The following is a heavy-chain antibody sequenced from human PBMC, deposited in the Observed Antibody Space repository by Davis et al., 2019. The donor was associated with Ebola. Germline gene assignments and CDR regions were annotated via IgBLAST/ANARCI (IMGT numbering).Heavy chain of an antibody. CDR3: AREAGATRAFDI. CDR2: IKEDGSER. V-gene: IGHV3-7*01. D-gene: IGHD1-26*01. J-gene: IGHJ3*02. CDR1: GFSFTSYG. Sequence: GSLRLSCATSGFSFTSYGMTWVRQAPGKGLKWVANIKEDGSERYYVDSVKGRFTISRDNAKNSLYLQMNSLRAEDTAVYYCAREAGATRAFDIWGQGTMVTVSS.